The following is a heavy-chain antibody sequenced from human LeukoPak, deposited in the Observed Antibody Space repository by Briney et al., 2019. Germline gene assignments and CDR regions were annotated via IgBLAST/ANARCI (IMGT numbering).Heavy chain of an antibody. CDR2: ISGSGRST. Sequence: GGSLRLSCAASGFIFSNYGMSWVRQAPGKGLEWVSAISGSGRSTYYADSVKGRFTISRDNSKNTLYLQMNSLRAEDTAVYYCAKDGNVLLWFGDPIYWGQGTLVTVSS. V-gene: IGHV3-23*01. CDR1: GFIFSNYG. D-gene: IGHD3-10*01. J-gene: IGHJ4*02. CDR3: AKDGNVLLWFGDPIY.